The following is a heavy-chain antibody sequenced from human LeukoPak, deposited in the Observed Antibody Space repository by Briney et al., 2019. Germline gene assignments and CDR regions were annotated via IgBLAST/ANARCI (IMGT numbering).Heavy chain of an antibody. CDR2: ISGSGGST. J-gene: IGHJ4*02. CDR1: GFTFSSYA. V-gene: IGHV3-23*01. CDR3: AKAPGYYDSSGYYYPRI. D-gene: IGHD3-22*01. Sequence: GGSLRLSCAASGFTFSSYAMSWVRQAPGKGLEWVSAISGSGGSTYYADSVKGRFTISRDNSKNTLYLQMNSLRAEDTAVYYCAKAPGYYDSSGYYYPRIWGQGTLVTVSS.